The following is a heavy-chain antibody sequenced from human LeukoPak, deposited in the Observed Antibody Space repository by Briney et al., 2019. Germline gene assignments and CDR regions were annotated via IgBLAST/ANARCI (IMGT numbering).Heavy chain of an antibody. CDR1: GYTFTDYY. CDR3: ARRTPQYCTSSACYADY. D-gene: IGHD2/OR15-2a*01. Sequence: ASVKVSCKASGYTFTDYYIQWVRQAPGQALEWMGWINPNTGNTNYAQKFQGRVTMTGDTSITTAYMELSSLTSDDTAVYFCARRTPQYCTSSACYADYWGQGTLITVSS. V-gene: IGHV1-2*02. J-gene: IGHJ4*02. CDR2: INPNTGNT.